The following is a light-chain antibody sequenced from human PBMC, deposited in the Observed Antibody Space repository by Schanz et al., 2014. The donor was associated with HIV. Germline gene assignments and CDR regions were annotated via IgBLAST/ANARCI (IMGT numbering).Light chain of an antibody. V-gene: IGLV2-8*01. CDR1: SSDVGGYNY. CDR3: CSYTSSGTYV. CDR2: EVS. Sequence: QSALTQPPSASGSPGQSVTISCTGTSSDVGGYNYVSWYQQHPGKAPKLMIYEVSKRPSGVPDRFSGSKSGNTASLTVSGLQAEDEADYYCCSYTSSGTYVFGTGTKLTVL. J-gene: IGLJ1*01.